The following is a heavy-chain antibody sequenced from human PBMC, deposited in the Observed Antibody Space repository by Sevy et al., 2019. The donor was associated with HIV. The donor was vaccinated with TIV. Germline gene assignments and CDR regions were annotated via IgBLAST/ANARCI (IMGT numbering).Heavy chain of an antibody. V-gene: IGHV4-34*01. J-gene: IGHJ2*01. CDR2: VNHSGST. CDR3: ARGGDGVVPSPIIGLGPWTKYWYFDL. Sequence: SEILSLTCAVSGWSFSGYSWDWIRQPPGKGLEWIGEVNHSGSTNYNPSLKSRVTISVDTSKNQFSLKLNFVTAADTAVYYCARGGDGVVPSPIIGLGPWTKYWYFDLWGRGTLVTVSS. CDR1: GWSFSGYS. D-gene: IGHD3-3*01.